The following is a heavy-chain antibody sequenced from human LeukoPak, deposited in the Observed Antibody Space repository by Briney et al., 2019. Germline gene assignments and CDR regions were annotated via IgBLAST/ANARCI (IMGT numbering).Heavy chain of an antibody. CDR2: ISGSGGST. D-gene: IGHD3-22*01. CDR3: AKDLDYYDSSGYNDY. V-gene: IGHV3-23*01. CDR1: GFTFSSYA. J-gene: IGHJ4*02. Sequence: GGSLRLSCAASGFTFSSYAMSWVRQAPGKGLEWVSAISGSGGSTYYADSVKGRFTISRDNSKNTLYLQMNSLRAEDTAVYYCAKDLDYYDSSGYNDYGAQEPLVTVSS.